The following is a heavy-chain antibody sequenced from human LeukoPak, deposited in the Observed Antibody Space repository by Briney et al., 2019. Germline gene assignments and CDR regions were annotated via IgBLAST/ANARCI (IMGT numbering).Heavy chain of an antibody. Sequence: PSETLSLTCTVSGGSISSSSYYWGWIRQPPGKGLEWIGSIYHSGTTSYNPSLKSRVTISVDKSKNQFSLKLKSVTAADTAMYYCATCWYNSGPEDYWGQGTLVTVSS. V-gene: IGHV4-39*07. CDR2: IYHSGTT. CDR1: GGSISSSSYY. D-gene: IGHD6-19*01. CDR3: ATCWYNSGPEDY. J-gene: IGHJ4*02.